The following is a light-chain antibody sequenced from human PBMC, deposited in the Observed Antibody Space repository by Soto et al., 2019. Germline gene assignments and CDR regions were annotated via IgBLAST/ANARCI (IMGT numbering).Light chain of an antibody. J-gene: IGKJ1*01. Sequence: EIVLTQSPGTLSLSPGERATLSCRASQSVSSSYLAWYQQKPGQAPRLLIYGASSRATGIPDRFSGSGSGTDFPPTNRRLEPEDFAVYYCQQYGSSPLWTFGQGTKVEIK. V-gene: IGKV3-20*01. CDR3: QQYGSSPLWT. CDR2: GAS. CDR1: QSVSSSY.